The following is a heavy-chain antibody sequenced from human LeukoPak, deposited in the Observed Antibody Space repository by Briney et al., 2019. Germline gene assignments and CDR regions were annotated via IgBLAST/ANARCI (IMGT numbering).Heavy chain of an antibody. CDR1: GYIFTSYG. Sequence: ASVKVSCKASGYIFTSYGISWVRQAPGQGLEWMGWISTNKGDTNYAQRLQGRVTMTTDTSTSTAYMELRSLRSDNTAIYYCVRDIQWRFDPWGQGTLVTVSS. CDR3: VRDIQWRFDP. CDR2: ISTNKGDT. V-gene: IGHV1-18*01. J-gene: IGHJ5*02. D-gene: IGHD2-8*01.